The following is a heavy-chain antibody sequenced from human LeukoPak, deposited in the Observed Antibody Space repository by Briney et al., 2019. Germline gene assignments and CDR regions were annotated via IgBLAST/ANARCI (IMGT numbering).Heavy chain of an antibody. CDR3: ARVGVISGSYYFDY. CDR1: GFTFSDHY. Sequence: GESLKISCAASGFTFSDHYMDWVRQAPGKGLEWVGRTRNKANSYTTEYAASVKGRFTISRDDSKNSLYLQMNSLKTEDTAVYYCARVGVISGSYYFDYWGQGTLVTVSS. CDR2: TRNKANSYTT. J-gene: IGHJ4*02. D-gene: IGHD3-10*01. V-gene: IGHV3-72*01.